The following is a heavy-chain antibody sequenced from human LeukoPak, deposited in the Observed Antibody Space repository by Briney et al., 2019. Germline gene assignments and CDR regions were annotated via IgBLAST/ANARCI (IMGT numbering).Heavy chain of an antibody. J-gene: IGHJ4*02. CDR3: AHSGSYFDY. CDR2: IKEDGSEK. CDR1: GFPFSNYW. D-gene: IGHD1-26*01. Sequence: PGGSLRLSCAASGFPFSNYWMNWVRQAPGKGLEWVANIKEDGSEKNYVDSVKGRFTISRDNAKNSVYLEMDSLRAEDTAVYHCAHSGSYFDYLGQGTLVTVSS. V-gene: IGHV3-7*01.